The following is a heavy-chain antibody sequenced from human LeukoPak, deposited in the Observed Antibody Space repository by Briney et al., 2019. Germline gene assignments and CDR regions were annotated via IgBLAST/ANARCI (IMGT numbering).Heavy chain of an antibody. Sequence: PSETLSLTCTVSGGSISSYYWSWLRQPAGKGLEWLGRIYTSGSTNYNPSLKSRVTMSVVTSKNQFSLKLSSVTAADTAVYYCARENISLLWFGELLGYYFDYWGQGTLVTGSS. J-gene: IGHJ4*02. D-gene: IGHD3-10*01. CDR3: ARENISLLWFGELLGYYFDY. CDR1: GGSISSYY. V-gene: IGHV4-4*07. CDR2: IYTSGST.